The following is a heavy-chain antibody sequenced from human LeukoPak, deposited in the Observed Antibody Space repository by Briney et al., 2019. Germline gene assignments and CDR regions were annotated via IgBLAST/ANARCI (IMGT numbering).Heavy chain of an antibody. J-gene: IGHJ4*02. CDR2: INTDGTVT. CDR3: ATKQWLAPPPDS. Sequence: GGSLSLSRAASGFTVRKGCTLWVRQAPGKGLESVSRINTDGTVTTYADSVRGRFTVSRDNADNTMFLQMNSVRDEDTAVYYCATKQWLAPPPDSWGQGTPVTVSS. D-gene: IGHD6-19*01. CDR1: GFTVRKGC. V-gene: IGHV3-74*01.